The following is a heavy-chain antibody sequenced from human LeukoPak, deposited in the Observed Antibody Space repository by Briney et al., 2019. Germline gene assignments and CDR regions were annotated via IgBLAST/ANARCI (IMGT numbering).Heavy chain of an antibody. D-gene: IGHD6-6*01. Sequence: GGSLRLSCVASGFTFSDFWMHWFRQVPGKGLMWLARISGDATRITYADYVEGRFTISRDTAKKTLYLQMTHLKVDDTAMYFCARDARRHRYFDLWGRGTLVTVTS. CDR1: GFTFSDFW. V-gene: IGHV3-74*03. J-gene: IGHJ2*01. CDR2: ISGDATRI. CDR3: ARDARRHRYFDL.